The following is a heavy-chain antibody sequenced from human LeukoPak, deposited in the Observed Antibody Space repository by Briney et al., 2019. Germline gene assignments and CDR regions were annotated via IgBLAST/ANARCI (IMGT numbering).Heavy chain of an antibody. V-gene: IGHV3-23*01. CDR2: ISGSGGST. Sequence: PGASLRLSCAASGFTLSSYAMSCVRQAPGKGREWVSAISGSGGSTYYADSVKGRFTISRDNSKNTLYLQMNSLRAEDTAVYYCAKARPVGATYFWFDPWGQGTLVTVSS. CDR1: GFTLSSYA. D-gene: IGHD1-26*01. J-gene: IGHJ5*02. CDR3: AKARPVGATYFWFDP.